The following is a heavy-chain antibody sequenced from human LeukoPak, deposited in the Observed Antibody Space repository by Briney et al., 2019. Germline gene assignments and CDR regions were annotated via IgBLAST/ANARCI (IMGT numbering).Heavy chain of an antibody. J-gene: IGHJ4*02. CDR3: ARVSGSYPQGLFDY. V-gene: IGHV4-61*01. CDR1: GGSVISGSYY. D-gene: IGHD1-26*01. Sequence: SETLSLTCTVSGGSVISGSYYCSWIRQPPEKGLEWIGYIYYSGSTNYNPSLKSRVTISVDTSKNQFSLKLSSVTAADTAVYYCARVSGSYPQGLFDYWGQGTLVTVSS. CDR2: IYYSGST.